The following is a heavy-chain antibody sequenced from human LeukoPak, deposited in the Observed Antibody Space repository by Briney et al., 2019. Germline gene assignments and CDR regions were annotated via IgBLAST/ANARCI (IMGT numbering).Heavy chain of an antibody. CDR3: AKDRKQWLVDAFDI. CDR1: GFTFSSYG. J-gene: IGHJ3*02. V-gene: IGHV3-30*02. Sequence: PGGSLRLSCAASGFTFSSYGMHWFRQAPGKGLEWVAFIRYDGSNKYYADSVKGRFTISRDNSKNTLYLQMNSLRAEDTAVYYCAKDRKQWLVDAFDIWGQGTMVTVSS. CDR2: IRYDGSNK. D-gene: IGHD6-19*01.